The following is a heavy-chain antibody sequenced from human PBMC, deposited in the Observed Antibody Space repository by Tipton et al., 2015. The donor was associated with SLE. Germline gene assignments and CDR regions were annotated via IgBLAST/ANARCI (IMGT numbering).Heavy chain of an antibody. Sequence: SLRLSCAASGFSLRPYAMNWVRQAPGMGLEWVSVIHTGGRTYYADSVKGRFTISRDNSKNTLYLQMNSLRVEDTAVYYCARGLASWIQLTYYFYFMDVWGQGTTVTVSS. CDR3: ARGLASWIQLTYYFYFMDV. D-gene: IGHD5-18*01. CDR2: IHTGGRT. CDR1: GFSLRPYA. V-gene: IGHV3-23*03. J-gene: IGHJ6*03.